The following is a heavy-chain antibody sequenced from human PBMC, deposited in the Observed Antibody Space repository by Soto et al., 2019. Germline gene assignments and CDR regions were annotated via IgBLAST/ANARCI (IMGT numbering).Heavy chain of an antibody. Sequence: PGGSLRLSCISSGFTFRTYTMNWVRQAPGKGLEWVSGIRGFSPYTFYAESVKGRFTISRDNAKNSLYLQMDSLRAEDTAVYYWAGVRGYDAHAYYYNAKVVWGKGTRVTVSS. CDR1: GFTFRTYT. V-gene: IGHV3-21*01. D-gene: IGHD3-10*01. J-gene: IGHJ6*04. CDR3: AGVRGYDAHAYYYNAKVV. CDR2: IRGFSPYT.